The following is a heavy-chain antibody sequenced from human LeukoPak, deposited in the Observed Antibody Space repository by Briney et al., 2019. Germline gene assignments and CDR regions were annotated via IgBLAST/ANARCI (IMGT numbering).Heavy chain of an antibody. CDR3: ARGNQLGWFGELLRRGYFDY. CDR1: GYTFTDYY. V-gene: IGHV1-2*02. Sequence: ASVKVSCKASGYTFTDYYMHWVRQAPGQGLEWMGWINPNSGGTKYAQKFQGRVTMTRETSISTAYMELSRLRSDDTAVYYCARGNQLGWFGELLRRGYFDYWGQGTLVTVSS. D-gene: IGHD3-10*01. J-gene: IGHJ4*02. CDR2: INPNSGGT.